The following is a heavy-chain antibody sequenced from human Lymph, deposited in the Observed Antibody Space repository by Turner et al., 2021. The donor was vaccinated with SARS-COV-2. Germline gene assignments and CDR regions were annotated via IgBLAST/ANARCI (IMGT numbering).Heavy chain of an antibody. V-gene: IGHV3-30*04. CDR2: ISYDGFNK. J-gene: IGHJ3*02. CDR3: ARGSGSYLSAFDI. CDR1: GFTFSTYA. D-gene: IGHD1-26*01. Sequence: QVQLVESGGGVVQPGRSLRLSCAASGFTFSTYAIHWVRQAPGKWLECVAVISYDGFNKYYADSVKGQFTISRDNSKNTLYLQMSSLRAEDTAVDDCARGSGSYLSAFDIWGQGTMVTVSS.